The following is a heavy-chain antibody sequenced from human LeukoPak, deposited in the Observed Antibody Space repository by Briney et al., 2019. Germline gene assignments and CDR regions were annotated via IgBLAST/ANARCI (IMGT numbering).Heavy chain of an antibody. V-gene: IGHV3-33*06. CDR1: GFTFSSYA. J-gene: IGHJ4*02. CDR2: IWYDGSNK. CDR3: AKDHGLLWFGELLSPTPFDY. Sequence: GGSLRLSCAASGFTFSSYAMHWVRQAPGKGLEWVAVIWYDGSNKNYVDSVKGRFTISRDNSKNTLYLQMNSLRAEDTAVYYCAKDHGLLWFGELLSPTPFDYWGQGTLVTVSS. D-gene: IGHD3-10*01.